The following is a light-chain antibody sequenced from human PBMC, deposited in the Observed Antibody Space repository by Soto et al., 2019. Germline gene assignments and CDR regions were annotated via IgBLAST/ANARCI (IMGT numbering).Light chain of an antibody. V-gene: IGKV1-5*01. CDR3: QQYSRYPIT. CDR2: DAS. J-gene: IGKJ5*01. CDR1: QTISSW. Sequence: DIQMTQSPSTLSASVGDRVTITCRASQTISSWLAWYQQKPGKAPKLLIYDASSLKSGVPSSFSGSGSGTEFNLTICSLQPDDFASYYCQQYSRYPITFGQGTRLEIK.